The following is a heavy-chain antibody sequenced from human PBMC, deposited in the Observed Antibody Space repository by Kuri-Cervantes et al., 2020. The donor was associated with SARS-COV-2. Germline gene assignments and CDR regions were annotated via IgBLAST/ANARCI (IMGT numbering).Heavy chain of an antibody. J-gene: IGHJ4*02. CDR3: ARDDFSYGSNHFDI. CDR2: MYYNVKT. Sequence: GSLRLSCTASGFDFKIYAMSWIRQAPGKGLEWIAYMYYNVKTTYNPSLKSRVTISADTSKNQFSLKLTSVTAADTAVYYCARDDFSYGSNHFDIWGQGILVTVSS. D-gene: IGHD6-13*01. CDR1: GFDFKIYA. V-gene: IGHV4-59*01.